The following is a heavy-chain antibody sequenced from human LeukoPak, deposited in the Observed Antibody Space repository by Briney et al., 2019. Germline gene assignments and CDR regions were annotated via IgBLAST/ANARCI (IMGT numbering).Heavy chain of an antibody. D-gene: IGHD5-18*01. J-gene: IGHJ4*02. Sequence: SETLSLTCTVSSDSIRSYFWSWIRQPPGKGLEWIGFIYYSGSTDYNPSLKSRVTISIDKSKTQFSLKLSSVTAEGTAIYYCASLQSDAAMVIQNWGQGTLVTVAS. CDR1: SDSIRSYF. CDR2: IYYSGST. CDR3: ASLQSDAAMVIQN. V-gene: IGHV4-59*01.